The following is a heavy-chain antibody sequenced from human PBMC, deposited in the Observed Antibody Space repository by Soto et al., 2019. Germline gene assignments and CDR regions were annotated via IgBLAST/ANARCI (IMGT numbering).Heavy chain of an antibody. CDR2: TSYDGSNK. CDR1: GFTFRSYV. J-gene: IGHJ1*01. V-gene: IGHV3-33*05. D-gene: IGHD3-16*01. Sequence: QVQLVESGGGVVQPGTSLRLSCVGSGFTFRSYVIHWVRQAPGKGLEWVALTSYDGSNKDYGDSVKGRFTISRDNSRNTVDLQLDSLRREDTALYYCARWGTTGGLDVWRQGTLVSVSS. CDR3: ARWGTTGGLDV.